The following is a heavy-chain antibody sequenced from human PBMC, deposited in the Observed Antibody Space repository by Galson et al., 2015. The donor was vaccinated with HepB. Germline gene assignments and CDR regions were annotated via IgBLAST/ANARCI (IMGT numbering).Heavy chain of an antibody. CDR1: GDSVSSNSAA. Sequence: CAISGDSVSSNSAAWNWIRQSPSRGLEWLGRTYYRSKWYNDYAVSVKSRITIKSDIFKNQFSLQLNSVTPEDTAVYFCARDAANYSGPGTYYKGNWFDPWGQGTLVTVSS. J-gene: IGHJ5*02. D-gene: IGHD3-10*01. V-gene: IGHV6-1*01. CDR3: ARDAANYSGPGTYYKGNWFDP. CDR2: TYYRSKWYN.